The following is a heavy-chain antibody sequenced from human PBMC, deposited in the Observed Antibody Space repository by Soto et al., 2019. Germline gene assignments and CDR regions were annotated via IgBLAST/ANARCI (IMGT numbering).Heavy chain of an antibody. Sequence: QVQLVQSGAEVKKPGSSVKVSCKASGGTFSSYAISWVRQAPGQGLEWMGGIIPIFGTANYAQKFQGRVTSTAERSPSNAHKELSSLRSEDTAVYYCARGGPQPPPYEDWFGPWGQGTLVTVSS. V-gene: IGHV1-69*12. J-gene: IGHJ5*02. CDR3: ARGGPQPPPYEDWFGP. D-gene: IGHD5-12*01. CDR1: GGTFSSYA. CDR2: IIPIFGTA.